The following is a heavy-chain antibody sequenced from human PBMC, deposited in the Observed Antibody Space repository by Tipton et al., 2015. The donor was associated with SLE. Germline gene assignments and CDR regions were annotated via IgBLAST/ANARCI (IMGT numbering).Heavy chain of an antibody. J-gene: IGHJ2*01. Sequence: LRLSCTVSGYSIRSGYYWGWIRQPPGKGLEWIGSIYHSGSTYYNPSLKSRVTISVDTSKNQFSLKLSSVTAADTAVYYCARSGHIVVVVLGYFDVWGRGTLVPVSS. CDR1: GYSIRSGYY. CDR3: ARSGHIVVVVLGYFDV. CDR2: IYHSGST. D-gene: IGHD2-21*01. V-gene: IGHV4-38-2*02.